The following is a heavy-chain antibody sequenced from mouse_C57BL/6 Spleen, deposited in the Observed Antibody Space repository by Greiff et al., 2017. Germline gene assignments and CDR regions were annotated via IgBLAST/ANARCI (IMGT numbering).Heavy chain of an antibody. CDR3: ARDRYYYYYAMDY. J-gene: IGHJ4*01. CDR2: INPSNGGT. Sequence: VQLQQPGTELVKPGASVKLSCKASGYTFTSYWMHWVKQRPGQGLEWIGNINPSNGGTNYNEKFKSKATLTVDKSSSTAYMQLSSLTSEDSAVYYCARDRYYYYYAMDYWGQGTSVTVSS. CDR1: GYTFTSYW. D-gene: IGHD1-1*01. V-gene: IGHV1-53*01.